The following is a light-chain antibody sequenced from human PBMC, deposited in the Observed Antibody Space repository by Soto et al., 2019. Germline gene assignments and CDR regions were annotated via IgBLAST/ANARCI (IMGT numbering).Light chain of an antibody. CDR2: DVR. CDR3: SSYRSGSTRVV. Sequence: QSALSQPASVSGSPGQSITISCTGTSSDVGGYNYVSWYQQHPGKAPKVMIYDVRKRTSGISNRFSGSKSGNTASLTISGLQVEDEADYYCSSYRSGSTRVVFGGGTKLTVL. CDR1: SSDVGGYNY. J-gene: IGLJ2*01. V-gene: IGLV2-14*03.